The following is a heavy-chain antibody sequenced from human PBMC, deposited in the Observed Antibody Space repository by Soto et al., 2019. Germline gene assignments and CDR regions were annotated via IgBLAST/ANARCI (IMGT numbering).Heavy chain of an antibody. J-gene: IGHJ5*02. D-gene: IGHD4-17*01. Sequence: QVQLVESGGGVVRPGRSLRLSCEATGFSFYTHGMHWVRQAPGKGLEWLAVIVNDGSEQAYSDSVKGRFTILRDKSKNTLYLQMNNLRAEDTAVYYCARDDNYDDNGLDLWGQGIRVTVSS. CDR1: GFSFYTHG. CDR2: IVNDGSEQ. CDR3: ARDDNYDDNGLDL. V-gene: IGHV3-33*01.